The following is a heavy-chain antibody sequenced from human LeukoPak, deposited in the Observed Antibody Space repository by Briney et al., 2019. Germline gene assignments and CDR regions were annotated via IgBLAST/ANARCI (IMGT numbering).Heavy chain of an antibody. D-gene: IGHD4-17*01. J-gene: IGHJ4*02. Sequence: GESLRLSCEASGFIFSRYGMHWVRQAPGKGLERVAVIWDDGSNKFYGDSVKGRFTVSRDNSKNMLYLQLNSLSAEDTAVYYCARRADYGDYFDSWGQGALVSVSS. CDR2: IWDDGSNK. V-gene: IGHV3-33*01. CDR3: ARRADYGDYFDS. CDR1: GFIFSRYG.